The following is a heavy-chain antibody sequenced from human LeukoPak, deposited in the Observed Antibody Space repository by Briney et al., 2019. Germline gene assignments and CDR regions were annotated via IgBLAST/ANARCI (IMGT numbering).Heavy chain of an antibody. CDR2: INPSGGST. CDR3: ARLDCSGGSCYSGTDY. V-gene: IGHV1-46*01. J-gene: IGHJ4*02. Sequence: ASVKVSCKASGYAFTSYYMHWVRQAPGQGLEWMGIINPSGGSTSYAQKFQGRVTMTRGTSTSTVYMELSSLRSEDTAVYYCARLDCSGGSCYSGTDYWGQGTLVTVSS. CDR1: GYAFTSYY. D-gene: IGHD2-15*01.